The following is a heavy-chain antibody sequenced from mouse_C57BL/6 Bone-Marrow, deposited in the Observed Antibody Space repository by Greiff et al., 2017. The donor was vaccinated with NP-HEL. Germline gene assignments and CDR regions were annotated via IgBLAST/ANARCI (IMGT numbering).Heavy chain of an antibody. Sequence: VKLMESGAELARPGASVKMSCKASGYTFTSYTMHWVKQRPGQGLEWIGYINPSSGYTKYNQKFKDKATLTADKSSSTAYMQLSSLTSEDSAVYYCARSGYYGLYAMDYWGQGTSVTVSS. CDR2: INPSSGYT. J-gene: IGHJ4*01. D-gene: IGHD1-2*01. V-gene: IGHV1-4*01. CDR1: GYTFTSYT. CDR3: ARSGYYGLYAMDY.